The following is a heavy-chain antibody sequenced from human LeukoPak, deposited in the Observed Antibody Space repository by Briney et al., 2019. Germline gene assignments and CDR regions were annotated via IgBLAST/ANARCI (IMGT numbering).Heavy chain of an antibody. CDR1: GGSISSYY. J-gene: IGHJ4*02. CDR2: IYYSGST. V-gene: IGHV4-59*01. CDR3: AAGIAVAGPFDY. D-gene: IGHD6-19*01. Sequence: SETLSLTCTVPGGSISSYYWSWIRQPPGKGLEWIGYIYYSGSTNYNPSLKSRVTISVDTSKNQFSLKLSSVTAADTAVYYCAAGIAVAGPFDYWGQGTLVTVSS.